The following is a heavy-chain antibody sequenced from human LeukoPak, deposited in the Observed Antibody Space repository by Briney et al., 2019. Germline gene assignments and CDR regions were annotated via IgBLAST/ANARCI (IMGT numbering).Heavy chain of an antibody. CDR2: IVVGSGNT. J-gene: IGHJ3*02. V-gene: IGHV1-58*02. Sequence: SVKVSCKASGFTFTSSAMQWVRQARGQRLEWIGWIVVGSGNTNYAQKFQERVTITRDMSTSTAYMELSSLRSEDTAVYYCAAGGYGDYPKDAFDIWGQGTTVTVSS. CDR1: GFTFTSSA. CDR3: AAGGYGDYPKDAFDI. D-gene: IGHD4-17*01.